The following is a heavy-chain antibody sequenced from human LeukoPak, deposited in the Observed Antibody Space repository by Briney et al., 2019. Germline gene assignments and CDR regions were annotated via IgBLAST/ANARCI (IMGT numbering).Heavy chain of an antibody. CDR2: TSWNSGSI. CDR3: ARGRD. CDR1: GFTFSSYG. Sequence: GGSLRLSCAASGFTFSSYGMSWVRQAPGKGLEWVSGTSWNSGSIGYADSVKGRFTISRDNAKNTLYLQMNSLRAEDTAVYYCARGRDWGQGTLVTVSS. V-gene: IGHV3-9*01. J-gene: IGHJ4*02.